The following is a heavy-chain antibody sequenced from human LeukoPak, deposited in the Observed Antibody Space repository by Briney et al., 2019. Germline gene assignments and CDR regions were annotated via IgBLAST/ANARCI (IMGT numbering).Heavy chain of an antibody. CDR2: VYYSGST. D-gene: IGHD3-10*01. CDR1: GGSISRSTYF. V-gene: IGHV4-39*01. CDR3: TRSAGESDLSRTFDH. J-gene: IGHJ4*02. Sequence: PSETLSLTCNVSGGSISRSTYFWGWIRQPPGKGLEWIGSVYYSGSTYYNPSPNSRVTISVDTSKNQFSLKLTSVTAADTAVYSCTRSAGESDLSRTFDHWGQGTLVTVSS.